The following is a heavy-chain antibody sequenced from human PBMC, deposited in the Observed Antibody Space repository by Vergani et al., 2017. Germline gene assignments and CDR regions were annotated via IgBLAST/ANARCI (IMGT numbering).Heavy chain of an antibody. D-gene: IGHD1-1*01. J-gene: IGHJ4*02. V-gene: IGHV5-51*01. CDR2: IYPGDSDT. CDR3: ARLRPVQLEPRYFDY. CDR1: GYSFTSYW. Sequence: EVQLVPSGAEVKKPGESLKISCKGSGYSFTSYWIGWVRQMPGKGLEWMGIIYPGDSDTRYIPSFQGQVTISADKSISTAYLQWSSLKASDTAMYYCARLRPVQLEPRYFDYWGQGTLVTVSS.